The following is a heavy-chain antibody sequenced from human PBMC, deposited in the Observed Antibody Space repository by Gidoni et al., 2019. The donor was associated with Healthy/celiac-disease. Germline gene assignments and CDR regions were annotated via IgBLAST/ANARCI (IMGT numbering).Heavy chain of an antibody. V-gene: IGHV5-10-1*03. CDR3: ARPPPGYSSGWYDY. D-gene: IGHD6-19*01. J-gene: IGHJ4*02. Sequence: EVQLVQSGAEVKKLGDSLRISSEGSGYSFTSYWISWVRQMPGKGLEWMGRIDPSDSYTNYSPSFQGHVTISADKSISTAYLQWSSLKASDTAMYYCARPPPGYSSGWYDYWGQGTLVTVSS. CDR1: GYSFTSYW. CDR2: IDPSDSYT.